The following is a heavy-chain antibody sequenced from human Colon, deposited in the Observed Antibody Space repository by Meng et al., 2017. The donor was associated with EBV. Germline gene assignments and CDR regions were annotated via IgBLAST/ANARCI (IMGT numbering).Heavy chain of an antibody. V-gene: IGHV4-39*07. CDR2: IYYSEAT. D-gene: IGHD4-17*01. Sequence: QLHLQESGPGLVKPSENLSLTCSVSGDSFDNNANFWGWIRQPPGKGLEWIGTIYYSEATYYNPSLKGRVTISVDTSKNQFSLKVHSVTAADTAVYYCTTLYGDSISWGQGTLVTVST. CDR1: GDSFDNNANF. CDR3: TTLYGDSIS. J-gene: IGHJ4*02.